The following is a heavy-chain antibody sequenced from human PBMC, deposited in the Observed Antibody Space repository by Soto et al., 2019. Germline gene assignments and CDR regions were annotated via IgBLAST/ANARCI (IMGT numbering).Heavy chain of an antibody. D-gene: IGHD2-15*01. J-gene: IGHJ4*02. CDR1: GYTFTSYD. CDR3: ARQKVDASDY. Sequence: QVQLVQSGAEVKKPGASVKVSCKASGYTFTSYDINWVRQATGQGLEWMGWMNPNSGNTGYAQQLQGGVTITRNTSLTTAYMGLRSLRSEDTAMYYCARQKVDASDYWGQGTLVTVPS. CDR2: MNPNSGNT. V-gene: IGHV1-8*01.